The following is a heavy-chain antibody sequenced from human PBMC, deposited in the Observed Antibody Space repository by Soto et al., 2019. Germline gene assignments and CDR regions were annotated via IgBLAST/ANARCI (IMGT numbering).Heavy chain of an antibody. CDR2: IIPILGIA. CDR1: GGTFSSYT. J-gene: IGHJ4*02. V-gene: IGHV1-69*02. D-gene: IGHD2-8*01. CDR3: ATSTDIVLMVYARREYFDY. Sequence: ASVKVSCKASGGTFSSYTISWVRQAPGQGLEWMGRIIPILGIANYAQKFQGRVTITADKSTSTAYMELSSLRSEDTAVYYCATSTDIVLMVYARREYFDYWGQGTLVTVSS.